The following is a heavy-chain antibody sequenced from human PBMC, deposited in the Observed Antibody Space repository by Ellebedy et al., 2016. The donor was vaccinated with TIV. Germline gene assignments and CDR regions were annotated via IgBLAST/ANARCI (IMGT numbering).Heavy chain of an antibody. CDR2: ISYGGGLS. D-gene: IGHD5-12*01. CDR1: GFTFSNYA. J-gene: IGHJ4*02. V-gene: IGHV3-30-3*01. CDR3: ARDPVRGSPDYFDY. Sequence: GESLKISXIGSGFTFSNYAVHWVRQAPGKGLEWVAVISYGGGLSLYADSVKGRFTISRDDSKNTLYLQMNSLRADDTAVYYCARDPVRGSPDYFDYWGQGTLVTVSS.